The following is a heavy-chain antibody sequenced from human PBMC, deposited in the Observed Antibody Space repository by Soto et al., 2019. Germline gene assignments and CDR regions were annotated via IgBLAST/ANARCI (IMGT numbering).Heavy chain of an antibody. D-gene: IGHD2-8*01. CDR1: GDSISSATHY. CDR2: VSSSGNS. J-gene: IGHJ4*02. Sequence: SETLSLTCTVSGDSISSATHYWNWIRQHPGKGLEWIGYVSSSGNSYYSPSLKSRVFMSVGTSKNLFSLKLSSVTAADTAIYYCVGRLTFIYNYFDSWGQGTQVTVSS. CDR3: VGRLTFIYNYFDS. V-gene: IGHV4-31*03.